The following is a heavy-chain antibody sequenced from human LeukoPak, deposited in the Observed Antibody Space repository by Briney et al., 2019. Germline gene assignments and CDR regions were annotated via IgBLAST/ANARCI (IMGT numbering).Heavy chain of an antibody. CDR1: GFTFSSYA. CDR2: ISGSGGST. J-gene: IGHJ4*02. Sequence: GGFLRLSCAASGFTFSSYAMSWVRQAPGKGLEWVSAISGSGGSTYYADSVKGRFTVSRDNSKNTLYLQMNSLRAEDTAVYYCAKDRNEYGDYCLDYWGQGTLVTVSS. CDR3: AKDRNEYGDYCLDY. D-gene: IGHD4-17*01. V-gene: IGHV3-23*01.